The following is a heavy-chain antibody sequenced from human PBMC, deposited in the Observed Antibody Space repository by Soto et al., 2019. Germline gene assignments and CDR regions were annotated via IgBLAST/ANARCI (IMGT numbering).Heavy chain of an antibody. V-gene: IGHV4-30-4*01. Sequence: PSETLSLTCTVSGGSISSGDYYWSWIRQPPGKGLEWIGYIYYSGSTYYNPSLKSRVTISVDTSKNQFSLKLSSVTAADTAVYYCARDRGGYYYDSSGYTGPGVNFDYWGQGTLVTVSS. CDR2: IYYSGST. J-gene: IGHJ4*02. CDR1: GGSISSGDYY. CDR3: ARDRGGYYYDSSGYTGPGVNFDY. D-gene: IGHD3-22*01.